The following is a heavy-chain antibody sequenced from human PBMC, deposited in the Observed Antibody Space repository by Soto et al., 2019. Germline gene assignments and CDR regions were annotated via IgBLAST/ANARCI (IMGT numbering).Heavy chain of an antibody. Sequence: ALRLSCAASGFTFSSYGMHWVRQAPGKGLEWVAVIWYDGSNKYYADSVKGRFTISRDNSKNTLYLQMNSLRAEDTAVYYCATSRDGYSAAAADYWGQGTLVTVSS. V-gene: IGHV3-33*01. CDR3: ATSRDGYSAAAADY. D-gene: IGHD6-13*01. CDR2: IWYDGSNK. J-gene: IGHJ4*02. CDR1: GFTFSSYG.